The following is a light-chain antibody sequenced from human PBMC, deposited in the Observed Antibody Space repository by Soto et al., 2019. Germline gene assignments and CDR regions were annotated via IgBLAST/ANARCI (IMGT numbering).Light chain of an antibody. CDR3: PQYGSSPPIT. CDR2: GAS. CDR1: QSVSSSY. V-gene: IGKV3-20*01. Sequence: EIGLPQSPGTLSLSPGERATLSCRASQSVSSSYLAWYQQKPGQAPRLLIYGASSRATGIPDRFSGSGSGTDFTLTISRLEPEDFAVYYCPQYGSSPPITFGQGTRLEI. J-gene: IGKJ5*01.